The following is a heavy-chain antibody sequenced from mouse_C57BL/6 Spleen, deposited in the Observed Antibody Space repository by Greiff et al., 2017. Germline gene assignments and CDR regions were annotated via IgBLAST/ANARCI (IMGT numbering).Heavy chain of an antibody. CDR2: IYPGSGNT. CDR3: ARPTMVTTGGWFAY. D-gene: IGHD2-9*01. CDR1: GYSFTRYY. J-gene: IGHJ3*01. Sequence: QVQLQQSGPELVKPGASVKISCKASGYSFTRYYIHWVKQRPGQGLEWIGWIYPGSGNTKYNEKFKGKATLTADTSSSTAYMQLSSLTSEDSAVYYGARPTMVTTGGWFAYWGQGTLVTVSA. V-gene: IGHV1-66*01.